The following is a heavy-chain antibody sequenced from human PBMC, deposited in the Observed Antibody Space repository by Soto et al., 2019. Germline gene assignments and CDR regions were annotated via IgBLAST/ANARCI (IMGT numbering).Heavy chain of an antibody. Sequence: TSETLSLTCTVSGGSISSYYWSWIRQPPGKGLEWIGYMYHSGTTNYNPSLKSRVTISIDTSKNQFSLRLSSVTAADTAVYYCARGRYYFDYWGQGALVTVSS. J-gene: IGHJ4*02. V-gene: IGHV4-59*01. CDR2: MYHSGTT. CDR3: ARGRYYFDY. CDR1: GGSISSYY.